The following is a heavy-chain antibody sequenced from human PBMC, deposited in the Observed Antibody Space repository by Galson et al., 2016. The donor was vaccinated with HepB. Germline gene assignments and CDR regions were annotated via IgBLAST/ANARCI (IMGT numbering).Heavy chain of an antibody. D-gene: IGHD3-22*01. CDR3: ARVDEGYYYLIDY. J-gene: IGHJ4*02. Sequence: SLRLSCAASGFTFSSYALNWVRQAPGKGLEWVSYIGSRSSPIHYADSVKGRFTISRDNAKNSLYLQMNSLRDEDTAVYYCARVDEGYYYLIDYWGPGTLVTVSS. CDR2: IGSRSSPI. CDR1: GFTFSSYA. V-gene: IGHV3-48*02.